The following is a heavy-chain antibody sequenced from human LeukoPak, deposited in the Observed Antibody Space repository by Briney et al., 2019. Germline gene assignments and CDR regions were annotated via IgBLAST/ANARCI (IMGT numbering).Heavy chain of an antibody. CDR1: GGSISSGSYY. J-gene: IGHJ3*02. CDR3: ARAQYYYDSSGYVDGFDI. D-gene: IGHD3-22*01. V-gene: IGHV4-61*02. CDR2: IYTSGST. Sequence: SETLSLTCTVSGGSISSGSYYWSWTRQPAGKGLEWIGRIYTSGSTNYNPSLKSRVTISVDTSKNQFSLKLSSVTAADTAVYYCARAQYYYDSSGYVDGFDIWGQGTMVTVSS.